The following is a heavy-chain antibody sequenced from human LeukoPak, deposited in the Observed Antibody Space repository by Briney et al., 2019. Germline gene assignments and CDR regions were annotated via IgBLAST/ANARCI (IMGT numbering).Heavy chain of an antibody. Sequence: PGGSLRLSCAASGFTFSSYAMSWVRQAPGKGLEWVSAISGSGGSTYYADSVKGRFTTSRDNSKNTLYLQMNSLRAEDTAVYYCAKDGYYYDSSGYNDYWGQGTLVTVSS. CDR2: ISGSGGST. V-gene: IGHV3-23*01. CDR1: GFTFSSYA. CDR3: AKDGYYYDSSGYNDY. J-gene: IGHJ4*02. D-gene: IGHD3-22*01.